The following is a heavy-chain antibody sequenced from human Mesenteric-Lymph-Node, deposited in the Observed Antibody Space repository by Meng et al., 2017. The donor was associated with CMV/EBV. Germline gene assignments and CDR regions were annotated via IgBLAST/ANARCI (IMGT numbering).Heavy chain of an antibody. D-gene: IGHD3-10*01. Sequence: ASGYTFTNYFMHWVRQAPGQGLEWMGIINPSGGSTSYAQKFQGRVTMTRDTSTSTLYMEVSSLRSEDTAVYYCARGSGSGSYYTFDYWGQGTLVTVSS. J-gene: IGHJ4*02. CDR2: INPSGGST. V-gene: IGHV1-46*01. CDR3: ARGSGSGSYYTFDY. CDR1: GYTFTNYF.